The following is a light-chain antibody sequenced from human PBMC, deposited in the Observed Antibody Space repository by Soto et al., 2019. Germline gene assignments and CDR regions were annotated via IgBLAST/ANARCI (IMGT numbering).Light chain of an antibody. CDR2: SNN. CDR3: AAWDDSLSGYV. CDR1: SSNIGAGYD. J-gene: IGLJ1*01. Sequence: QSVLTQPPSVSGAPGQRVTISCAGSSSNIGAGYDVHWYQQLPGTAPKLLIYSNNHRPSGVPDRFSGSKSGTSASLAISGLRSEDEADYYCAAWDDSLSGYVFGTGTKITVL. V-gene: IGLV1-40*01.